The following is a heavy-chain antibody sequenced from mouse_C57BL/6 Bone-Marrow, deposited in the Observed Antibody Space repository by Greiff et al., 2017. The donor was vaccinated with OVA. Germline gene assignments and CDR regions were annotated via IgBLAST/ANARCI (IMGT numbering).Heavy chain of an antibody. V-gene: IGHV1-20*01. Sequence: EVKLMESGPELVKPGDSVKISCKASGYSFTGYFMNWVMQSHGKSLEWIGRINPYNGDTFYNQKFKGKATLTVDKSSSTAHMELRSLTSEDSAVYYCARVRGIYYGNYGYFDVWGTGTTVTVSS. D-gene: IGHD2-1*01. CDR3: ARVRGIYYGNYGYFDV. CDR2: INPYNGDT. J-gene: IGHJ1*03. CDR1: GYSFTGYF.